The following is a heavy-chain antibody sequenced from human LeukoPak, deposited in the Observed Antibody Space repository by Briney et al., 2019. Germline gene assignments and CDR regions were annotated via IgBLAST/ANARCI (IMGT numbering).Heavy chain of an antibody. V-gene: IGHV4-39*07. CDR1: GGSISSSSYY. J-gene: IGHJ4*02. CDR3: ARGRSGLSIATRTNLDY. Sequence: KPSETLSLTCTVSGGSISSSSYYWGWIRKPPGKGLVWIGNIYYNGSTYYSPSLKSRVTISVDTSKNQFSLKLSSVTAADTAVYYCARGRSGLSIATRTNLDYWGQGTLVTVSS. D-gene: IGHD6-6*01. CDR2: IYYNGST.